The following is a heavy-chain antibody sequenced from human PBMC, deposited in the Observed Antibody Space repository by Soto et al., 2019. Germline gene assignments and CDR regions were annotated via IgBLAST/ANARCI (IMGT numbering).Heavy chain of an antibody. J-gene: IGHJ4*02. CDR2: IYYSGST. CDR3: ASAFYDSSGYPYYFDY. Sequence: PSETLSLTCTVSGGSISSVDYYWSWIRQPPGKGLEWIGYIYYSGSTYYNPSLKSRVTISVDTSKNQSSLKLSSVTAADTAVYYCASAFYDSSGYPYYFDYWGQGTLVTVSS. V-gene: IGHV4-30-4*01. CDR1: GGSISSVDYY. D-gene: IGHD3-22*01.